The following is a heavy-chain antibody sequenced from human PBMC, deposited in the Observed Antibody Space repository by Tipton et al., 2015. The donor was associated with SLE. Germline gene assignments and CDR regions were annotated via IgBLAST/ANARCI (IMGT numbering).Heavy chain of an antibody. CDR1: GFSFSVYA. D-gene: IGHD2/OR15-2a*01. V-gene: IGHV3-23*01. Sequence: SLRLSCAASGFSFSVYAVSWVRQAPGKGLEWVSAIGADSATFYADSVKGRFTIARDNSNNVVYLQMNSLRAEDTAMYYCVKNERVGTTTDALDIWGQGTMVTVSS. CDR2: IGADSAT. J-gene: IGHJ3*02. CDR3: VKNERVGTTTDALDI.